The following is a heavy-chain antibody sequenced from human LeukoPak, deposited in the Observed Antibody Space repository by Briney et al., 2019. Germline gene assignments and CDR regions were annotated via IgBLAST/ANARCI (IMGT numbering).Heavy chain of an antibody. Sequence: PSETLSLTCTVSGGSISSSSYYWGWIRQPPGKGLEWIGGIYYSGSTYYNPSLKSRVTISVDTSKNQFSLKLSSVTAADTAVYYCARDDSWFGAGDAFDIWGQGTMVTVSS. CDR3: ARDDSWFGAGDAFDI. CDR2: IYYSGST. J-gene: IGHJ3*02. D-gene: IGHD3-10*01. V-gene: IGHV4-39*07. CDR1: GGSISSSSYY.